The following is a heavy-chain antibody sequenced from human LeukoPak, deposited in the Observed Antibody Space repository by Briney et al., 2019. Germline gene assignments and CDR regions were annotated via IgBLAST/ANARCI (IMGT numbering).Heavy chain of an antibody. CDR1: GYSFTSYW. Sequence: PGESLQISCKGSGYSFTSYWIGWVRQMPGKGLEWMGIIYPGDSDTRYSPSFQGQVTISADKSISTAYLQWSSLKASDTAMYYCARLPQAAAGPYYYYYYGMDVWGQGTTVTVSS. CDR2: IYPGDSDT. J-gene: IGHJ6*02. D-gene: IGHD6-13*01. V-gene: IGHV5-51*01. CDR3: ARLPQAAAGPYYYYYYGMDV.